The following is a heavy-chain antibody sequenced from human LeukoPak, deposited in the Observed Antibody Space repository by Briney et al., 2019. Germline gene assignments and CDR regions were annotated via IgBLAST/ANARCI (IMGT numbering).Heavy chain of an antibody. CDR2: ISGSGGST. Sequence: GGSLRLPCAASGFTFSSYAMSWVRQAPGKGLEWVSAISGSGGSTYYADSVKGRFTISRDNSKNTLYLQMNSLRAEDTAVYYCAKSLMSIAAAGNDYWGQGTLVTVSS. V-gene: IGHV3-23*01. J-gene: IGHJ4*02. D-gene: IGHD6-13*01. CDR3: AKSLMSIAAAGNDY. CDR1: GFTFSSYA.